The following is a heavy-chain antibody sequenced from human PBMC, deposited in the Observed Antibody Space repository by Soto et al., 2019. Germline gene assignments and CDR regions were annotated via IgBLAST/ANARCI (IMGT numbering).Heavy chain of an antibody. Sequence: SETLPLTCAVYGGSFSGYYWSWIRQPPGKGLEWIGEINHSGSTNYNPSLKSRVTISVDTSKNQFSLKLSSVTAADTAVYYCARGLTVTTPYYYYYYYMDVWGKGTTVTVSS. CDR3: ARGLTVTTPYYYYYYYMDV. J-gene: IGHJ6*03. CDR2: INHSGST. V-gene: IGHV4-34*01. CDR1: GGSFSGYY. D-gene: IGHD4-17*01.